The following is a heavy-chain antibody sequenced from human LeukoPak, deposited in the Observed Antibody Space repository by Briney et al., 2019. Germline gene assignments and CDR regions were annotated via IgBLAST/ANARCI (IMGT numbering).Heavy chain of an antibody. CDR2: ISGSGGST. D-gene: IGHD6-19*01. CDR3: AKGGAVAGTGGVFDY. J-gene: IGHJ4*02. Sequence: GGSLRLSCAASGFTFSSYAMSWVRQAPGKGLEWVSAISGSGGSTCYADSVKGRFTISRDNSKNTLYLQMNSLRAEDTAVYYCAKGGAVAGTGGVFDYWGQGTLVTVSS. V-gene: IGHV3-23*01. CDR1: GFTFSSYA.